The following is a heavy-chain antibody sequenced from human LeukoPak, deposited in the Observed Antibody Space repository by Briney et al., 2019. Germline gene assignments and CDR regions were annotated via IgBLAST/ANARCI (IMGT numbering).Heavy chain of an antibody. CDR2: IRYDGSYK. CDR3: AKGSYYYGSQSYYNSYFDY. V-gene: IGHV3-30*02. J-gene: IGHJ4*02. Sequence: GGSLRLSCAASGFTFSSYGIHWVRQAPGKGLEWVAFIRYDGSYKYYADSVKGRLTISRDNSKNTLYLQMNSLRAEDTAVYYCAKGSYYYGSQSYYNSYFDYWGQGTLVTVSS. CDR1: GFTFSSYG. D-gene: IGHD3-10*01.